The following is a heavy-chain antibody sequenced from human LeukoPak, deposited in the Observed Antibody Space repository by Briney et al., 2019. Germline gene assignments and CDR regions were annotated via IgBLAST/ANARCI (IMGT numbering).Heavy chain of an antibody. Sequence: PGGSLRLSCAASGFTFSSYGMHWVRQAPGKGLEGVAVIWFDGSNKYYADSVKGGFTISRENSKNTLYLQMNSLRVEDTAVYYCARAGYGTGWYPGALDYWGQGTLVTVSS. D-gene: IGHD6-19*01. V-gene: IGHV3-33*01. J-gene: IGHJ4*02. CDR1: GFTFSSYG. CDR3: ARAGYGTGWYPGALDY. CDR2: IWFDGSNK.